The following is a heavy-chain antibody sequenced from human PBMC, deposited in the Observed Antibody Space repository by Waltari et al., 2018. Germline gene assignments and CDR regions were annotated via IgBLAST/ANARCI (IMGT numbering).Heavy chain of an antibody. CDR2: VYYSGAS. Sequence: QLQLQESGPGLVKPSETLSLSCTVSGGSLSSSGFYWGWIRQAPGEGVEWFGSVYYSGASYYNPSLESRVTMSIDTSKRHFSLRLTSVTVADTAVYYCVRPERGSYYYFDSWGQGTLVIVSS. D-gene: IGHD3-16*01. CDR1: GGSLSSSGFY. CDR3: VRPERGSYYYFDS. J-gene: IGHJ4*02. V-gene: IGHV4-39*02.